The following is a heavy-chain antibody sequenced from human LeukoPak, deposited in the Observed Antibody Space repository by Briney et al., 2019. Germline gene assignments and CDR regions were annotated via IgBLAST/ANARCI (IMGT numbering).Heavy chain of an antibody. CDR1: GGSFSGYY. CDR3: ARSRWFGSYFDY. D-gene: IGHD3-10*01. CDR2: INHSGST. J-gene: IGHJ4*02. Sequence: SETLSLTCAVYGGSFSGYYWSWIRQPPGKGLEWIGEINHSGSTNYNPSLKSRVTISVDTSKNQFSLKLSSVTAADTAVYYCARSRWFGSYFDYWAREPWSPSPQ. V-gene: IGHV4-34*01.